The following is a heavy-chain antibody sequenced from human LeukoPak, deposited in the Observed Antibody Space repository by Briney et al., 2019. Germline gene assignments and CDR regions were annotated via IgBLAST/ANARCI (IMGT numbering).Heavy chain of an antibody. CDR1: GFVFSNYG. V-gene: IGHV3-23*01. J-gene: IGHJ4*02. Sequence: GGSLRLSCAASGFVFSNYGMSWVRRAPGKGLEWVSAVRGNAGTTYYADSVKGRFTIFRDNSKNMLYLQMNSLRVEDTAVYYCAKGHTDSSGYYYFDSWGQGTLVTVSS. CDR2: VRGNAGTT. CDR3: AKGHTDSSGYYYFDS. D-gene: IGHD3-22*01.